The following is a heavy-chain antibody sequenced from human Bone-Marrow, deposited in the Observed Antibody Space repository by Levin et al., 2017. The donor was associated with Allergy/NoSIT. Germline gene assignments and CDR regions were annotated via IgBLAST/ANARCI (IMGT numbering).Heavy chain of an antibody. Sequence: SETLSLTRTVSGASLSNAYWNWIRQPLGKGLEWIGYIYYSGSTNYNPSLKSRVTISVDTSKNQFSLKLSSVTAADTAVYYCAREVYCSSTSCYSKGPSYYYYYMDVWGKGTTVTVSS. CDR2: IYYSGST. V-gene: IGHV4-59*01. D-gene: IGHD2-2*01. CDR3: AREVYCSSTSCYSKGPSYYYYYMDV. J-gene: IGHJ6*03. CDR1: GASLSNAY.